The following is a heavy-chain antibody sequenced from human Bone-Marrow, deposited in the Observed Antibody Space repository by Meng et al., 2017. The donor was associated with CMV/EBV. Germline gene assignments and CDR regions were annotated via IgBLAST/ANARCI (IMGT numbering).Heavy chain of an antibody. Sequence: GSLRLSCTVSGGSISSSSYNWGWIRHPPGKGLEWIGTFDYSGGTYYNPSLKSRVTISVDTSKNQFSLKLSSVTAADTAVYYCARAGAARPNFDDWGQGPRVTVSS. V-gene: IGHV4-39*07. D-gene: IGHD6-6*01. CDR3: ARAGAARPNFDD. J-gene: IGHJ4*02. CDR2: FDYSGGT. CDR1: GGSISSSSYN.